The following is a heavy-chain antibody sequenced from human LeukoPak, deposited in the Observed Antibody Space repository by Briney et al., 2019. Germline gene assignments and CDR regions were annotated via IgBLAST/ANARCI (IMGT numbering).Heavy chain of an antibody. CDR3: AREDVVLVDAVRYYYYGMDV. D-gene: IGHD2-8*01. CDR2: INPSGGST. CDR1: GYNFISYY. V-gene: IGHV1-46*01. J-gene: IGHJ6*02. Sequence: ALVRVSCKASGYNFISYYMHWVRQALGQGLEWMGLINPSGGSTSYAQKFQDRVTMTRDTSTSTVYMELSSLKSEDTAVYYCAREDVVLVDAVRYYYYGMDVWGQGTTVTVSS.